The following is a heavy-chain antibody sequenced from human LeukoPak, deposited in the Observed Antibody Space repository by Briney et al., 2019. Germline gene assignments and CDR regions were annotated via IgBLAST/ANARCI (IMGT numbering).Heavy chain of an antibody. D-gene: IGHD6-19*01. CDR3: ARAPLYSGGSGWSIYYFYAMDV. Sequence: SETLSLTCTVSGGSISSYYWSWIRQPPGKGLEWIGYIYTSGSTNYNPSLKSRVTISLDTPKSQFSLKLSSVTAADTAVYYCARAPLYSGGSGWSIYYFYAMDVWGQGTTVTVSS. CDR1: GGSISSYY. J-gene: IGHJ6*02. V-gene: IGHV4-4*09. CDR2: IYTSGST.